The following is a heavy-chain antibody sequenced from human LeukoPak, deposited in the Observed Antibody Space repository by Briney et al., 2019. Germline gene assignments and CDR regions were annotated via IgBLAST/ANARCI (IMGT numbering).Heavy chain of an antibody. Sequence: SETLSLTCAVYGGSFSAYYWSWIRQPPGKGLEWIGEINHSGSTNYNPSLKTRVTISVDTSKNQFSLNLSSVTAADTAVYYCARDRSSGIDYWGQGTLVTVSS. CDR3: ARDRSSGIDY. D-gene: IGHD3-10*01. CDR1: GGSFSAYY. V-gene: IGHV4-34*01. CDR2: INHSGST. J-gene: IGHJ4*02.